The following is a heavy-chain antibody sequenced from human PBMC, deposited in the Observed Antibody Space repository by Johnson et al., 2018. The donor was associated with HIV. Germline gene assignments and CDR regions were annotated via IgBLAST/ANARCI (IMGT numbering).Heavy chain of an antibody. CDR2: ISGSGRST. Sequence: VQLVESGGGLVQPGGSLRLSCAASESTFSSYAMSWVRQAPGMGLEWVSSISGSGRSTYYPDSVKGRFTISRDNSKNTLYLQMNSLRAEDTAVYYCAKLLAYPPDAFDIWGQGTMVTVSS. V-gene: IGHV3-23*04. CDR1: ESTFSSYA. J-gene: IGHJ3*02. CDR3: AKLLAYPPDAFDI.